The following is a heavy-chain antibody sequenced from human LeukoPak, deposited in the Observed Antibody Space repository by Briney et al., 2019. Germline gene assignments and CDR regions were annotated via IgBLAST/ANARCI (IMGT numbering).Heavy chain of an antibody. CDR1: GYTFTRYY. CDR2: INPSGGST. Sequence: GASVKVSCMASGYTFTRYYMHWVRQAPGQGLEWMGIINPSGGSTSYAQKFQGRVTMTRDTSTSTVYMELSSLRSEDTAVYYCARDGELRYFDWFEDILGNAYHYFDYWGQGTLVTVSS. J-gene: IGHJ4*02. D-gene: IGHD3-9*01. V-gene: IGHV1-46*01. CDR3: ARDGELRYFDWFEDILGNAYHYFDY.